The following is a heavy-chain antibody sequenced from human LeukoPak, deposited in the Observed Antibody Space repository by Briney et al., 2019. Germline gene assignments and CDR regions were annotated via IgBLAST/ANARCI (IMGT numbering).Heavy chain of an antibody. Sequence: PSETLSLTCAVYGGSFSGYYWSWIRQPPGKGLEWIGEINHSGSTNYNPSLKSRVTISVDTSKNQFSLKLSSVTAADTAVYYCARVRHFKNFDYWGQGTLVTVSS. V-gene: IGHV4-34*01. CDR1: GGSFSGYY. CDR3: ARVRHFKNFDY. CDR2: INHSGST. J-gene: IGHJ4*02. D-gene: IGHD3-3*02.